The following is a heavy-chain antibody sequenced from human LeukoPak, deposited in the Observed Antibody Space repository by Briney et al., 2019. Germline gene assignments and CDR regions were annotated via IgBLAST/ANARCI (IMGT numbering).Heavy chain of an antibody. CDR2: IWYDGSNK. CDR1: RFTFSSYV. CDR3: VREDTPATANY. Sequence: PGRSLRLSCAASRFTFSSYVMHWVRQAPGKGLEWVAVIWYDGSNKYYVDSVKGRFTISRDNSKNTLFLQMNSLRAGDTAVYYCVREDTPATANYWGQGTLVTISS. D-gene: IGHD2-21*02. V-gene: IGHV3-33*01. J-gene: IGHJ4*02.